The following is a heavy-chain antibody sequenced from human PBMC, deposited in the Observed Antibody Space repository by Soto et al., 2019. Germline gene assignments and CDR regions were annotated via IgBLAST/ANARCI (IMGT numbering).Heavy chain of an antibody. J-gene: IGHJ4*02. Sequence: QVQLVQSGAEEKKPGASVKFSCKALGYTLTTLASLWVRQAPGTRLEGMGWINAGNGNTKYSQKFQGRVTITRDTSASTAYMELSSLRSEDTAVYYCARVGPPIDYWGQGTLVTVSS. CDR2: INAGNGNT. V-gene: IGHV1-3*05. CDR1: GYTLTTLA. CDR3: ARVGPPIDY. D-gene: IGHD1-26*01.